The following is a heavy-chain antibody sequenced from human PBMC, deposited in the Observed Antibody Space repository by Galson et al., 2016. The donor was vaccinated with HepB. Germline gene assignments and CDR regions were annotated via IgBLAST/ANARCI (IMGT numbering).Heavy chain of an antibody. V-gene: IGHV4-59*01. J-gene: IGHJ4*02. CDR3: ASAIDDPHLIDY. Sequence: SETLSLTCTVSGVSISSYYWNWIRQPPGKGLEWIGYLYYSGSTNYNPSLKSRVTISVDTSKNQFSLKLSSVTAADTAVYYCASAIDDPHLIDYWGQGTLVTVSS. CDR2: LYYSGST. CDR1: GVSISSYY. D-gene: IGHD2-21*01.